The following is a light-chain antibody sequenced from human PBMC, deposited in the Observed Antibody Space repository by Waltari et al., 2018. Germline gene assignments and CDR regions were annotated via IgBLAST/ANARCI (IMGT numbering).Light chain of an antibody. V-gene: IGKV1-8*01. Sequence: AIRITQSPSSLSASTGDRVTITCRASQGISSYLAWSQQKPGKAPNLLIYAASTLQSGVPSRFSGSGSGTDFTLTISCLQSEDFATYYCQQYYSYLTFGQGTKLEIK. CDR1: QGISSY. CDR3: QQYYSYLT. J-gene: IGKJ2*01. CDR2: AAS.